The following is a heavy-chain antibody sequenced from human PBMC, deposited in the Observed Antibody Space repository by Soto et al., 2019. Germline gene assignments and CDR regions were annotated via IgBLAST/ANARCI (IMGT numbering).Heavy chain of an antibody. J-gene: IGHJ3*02. V-gene: IGHV1-69*01. Sequence: QVQLVQSGAEVKKPGSSVKVSCKASGGTFSSYAISWVRQGPGQGLEWMGGIIPIFGTANYAQKFQGRVTITADESTSTAYMERSSLRAEDTAVYYCAREEVIVGATTGAFDIWGQGTMVTVSS. D-gene: IGHD1-26*01. CDR2: IIPIFGTA. CDR3: AREEVIVGATTGAFDI. CDR1: GGTFSSYA.